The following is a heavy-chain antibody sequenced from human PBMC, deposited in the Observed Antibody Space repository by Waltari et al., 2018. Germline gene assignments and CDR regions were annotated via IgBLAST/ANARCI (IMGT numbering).Heavy chain of an antibody. CDR2: IYYSGST. CDR1: GGSISSYY. V-gene: IGHV4-59*01. CDR3: ARVAHDQLLPYWYFDL. Sequence: QVQLQESGPGLVKPSETLSLTCTVSGGSISSYYWSWIRPPPGKGLEWIGYIYYSGSTNYNPSLKSRVTISVDTSKNQFSLKLSSVTAADTAVYYCARVAHDQLLPYWYFDLWGRGTLVTVSS. J-gene: IGHJ2*01. D-gene: IGHD2-2*01.